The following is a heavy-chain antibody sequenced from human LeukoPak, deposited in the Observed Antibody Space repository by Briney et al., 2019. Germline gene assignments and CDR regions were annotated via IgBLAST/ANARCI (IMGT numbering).Heavy chain of an antibody. J-gene: IGHJ4*02. CDR2: ISSSSSNI. V-gene: IGHV3-48*02. CDR1: GFSFCSYS. Sequence: GGSLRLSCAASGFSFCSYSMNWVRPAPGKGLEGVSYISSSSSNIYYADPVKGRFTISSANAKNYMYLRTNSVIDEDTAVYVCARAPSSWRPDFDCWGEGTPVTASS. D-gene: IGHD6-13*01. CDR3: ARAPSSWRPDFDC.